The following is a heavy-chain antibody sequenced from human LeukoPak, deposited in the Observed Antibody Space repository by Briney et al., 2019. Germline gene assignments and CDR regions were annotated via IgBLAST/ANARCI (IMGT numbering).Heavy chain of an antibody. V-gene: IGHV2-70*11. Sequence: SGPALVKPTQTLTLTCTFSGFSLSTSGMCVSWIRQPPGKALEWLARIDWDDDKYYSTSLKTRLTISKDTSKNQVVLTMTNMDPVDTATYYCARTRLGGYNSAFYYYGMDVWGQGTTVTVSS. CDR2: IDWDDDK. CDR1: GFSLSTSGMC. CDR3: ARTRLGGYNSAFYYYGMDV. D-gene: IGHD5-24*01. J-gene: IGHJ6*02.